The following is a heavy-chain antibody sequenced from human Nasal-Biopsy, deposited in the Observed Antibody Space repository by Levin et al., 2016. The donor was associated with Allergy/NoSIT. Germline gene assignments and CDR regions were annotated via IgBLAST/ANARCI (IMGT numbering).Heavy chain of an antibody. CDR1: GYTFIDYF. J-gene: IGHJ4*02. CDR2: VNPDSGGT. CDR3: AKAEASSMYYFDF. V-gene: IGHV1-2*02. Sequence: ASVKVSCKASGYTFIDYFINWVRQAPGQGLEWMGWVNPDSGGTNSAQKFQGRVTMTRDTSTNTAYMELSGLTSDDTAVYFCAKAEASSMYYFDFWGQGTLVTVSS.